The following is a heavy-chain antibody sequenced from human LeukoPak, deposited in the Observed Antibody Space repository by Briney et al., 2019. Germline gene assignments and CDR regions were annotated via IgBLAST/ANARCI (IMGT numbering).Heavy chain of an antibody. Sequence: SVKVSCKASGGTFSSYAISWVRQAPGQGLEWMGGIIPIFGTANYAQKFQGRVTITADESTSTAYMELSSLRSEDTAVYYCARVDTNKIPAAHTYFDYWGQGTLVSVSS. CDR1: GGTFSSYA. V-gene: IGHV1-69*13. D-gene: IGHD2-2*01. CDR2: IIPIFGTA. J-gene: IGHJ4*02. CDR3: ARVDTNKIPAAHTYFDY.